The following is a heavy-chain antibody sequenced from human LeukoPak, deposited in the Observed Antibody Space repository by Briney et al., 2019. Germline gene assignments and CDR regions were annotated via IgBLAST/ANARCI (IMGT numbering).Heavy chain of an antibody. CDR1: GGSVSSGGYS. J-gene: IGHJ4*02. V-gene: IGHV4-30-2*01. CDR3: ARDDYGAYDF. Sequence: PSQTLSLTCAVSGGSVSSGGYSWSWIRQPAGKGLEWIGCIYPIGYTYNNPSLESRVTISLDKSKNQFSLKLTSVTAADTAIYYCARDDYGAYDFWGQGSLVTVSS. D-gene: IGHD4-17*01. CDR2: IYPIGYT.